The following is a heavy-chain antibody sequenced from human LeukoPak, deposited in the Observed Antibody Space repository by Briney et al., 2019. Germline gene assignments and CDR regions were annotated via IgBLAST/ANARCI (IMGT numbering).Heavy chain of an antibody. D-gene: IGHD4-11*01. Sequence: SETLSLTCTVSGGSISSSSYYWGWIRQPPGKGLEWIGSIYYSGSTYYNPSLKSRVTISVDTSKNQFSLKLSSVTAADTAVYYCARGLRYSDYVDYWGQGTLVTVSS. CDR1: GGSISSSSYY. J-gene: IGHJ4*02. V-gene: IGHV4-39*07. CDR2: IYYSGST. CDR3: ARGLRYSDYVDY.